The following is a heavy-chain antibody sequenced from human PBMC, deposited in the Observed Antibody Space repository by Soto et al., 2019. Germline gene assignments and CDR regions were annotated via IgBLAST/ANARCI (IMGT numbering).Heavy chain of an antibody. CDR1: GGSISSGGYY. CDR3: ARDEQQLTQGDAFDI. J-gene: IGHJ3*02. CDR2: IYYSGST. Sequence: QVQLQESGPGLVKPSQTRSLTCTVSGGSISSGGYYWSWIRQHPGKGLEWIGYIYYSGSTYYNPSLKSRVTISVDTSKNQFSLKLSSVTAADTAVYYCARDEQQLTQGDAFDIWGQGTMVTVSS. V-gene: IGHV4-31*03. D-gene: IGHD6-13*01.